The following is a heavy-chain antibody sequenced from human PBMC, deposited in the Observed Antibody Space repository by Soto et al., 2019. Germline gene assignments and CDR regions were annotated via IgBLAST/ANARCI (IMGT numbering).Heavy chain of an antibody. CDR2: IFYSGST. CDR3: ARGLYDSSGYYYEWLDP. CDR1: GGSISSSSYY. J-gene: IGHJ5*02. D-gene: IGHD3-22*01. V-gene: IGHV4-39*01. Sequence: SETLSLTCAVSGGSISSSSYYWGWVRQPPGKGLEWIGSIFYSGSTYYNPSLKSRVTISVDTSKNQFSLKLSSVTAADTATYYCARGLYDSSGYYYEWLDPWGQGNPVTVSS.